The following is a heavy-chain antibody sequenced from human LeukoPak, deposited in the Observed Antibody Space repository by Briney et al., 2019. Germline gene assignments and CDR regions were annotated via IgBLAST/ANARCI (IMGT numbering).Heavy chain of an antibody. CDR2: IKQDGSEK. CDR1: GFSFSSHW. D-gene: IGHD1-26*01. J-gene: IGHJ4*02. V-gene: IGHV3-7*04. Sequence: GGSLRLSCAVSGFSFSSHWMTWVRQAPGKGREWVANIKQDGSEKSYVDSVKDRFTISRDNAKNSLYLQMKSLRAEDTAVYYCARERNIVGGTIFDSWGQGTLVTVPS. CDR3: ARERNIVGGTIFDS.